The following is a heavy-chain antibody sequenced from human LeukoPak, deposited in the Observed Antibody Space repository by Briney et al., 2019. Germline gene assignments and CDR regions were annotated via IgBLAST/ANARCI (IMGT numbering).Heavy chain of an antibody. CDR1: GYTFTSYG. J-gene: IGHJ4*02. CDR3: ARVVTVDIVATSRQYYFDY. CDR2: ISAYNGNT. D-gene: IGHD5-12*01. V-gene: IGHV1-18*01. Sequence: ASVKVSCKASGYTFTSYGVSWVRQAPGQGLEWMGWISAYNGNTNYAQKLQGRVTMTADTSTSTAYMELRSLRSDDTAVYYCARVVTVDIVATSRQYYFDYWGQGTLVTVSS.